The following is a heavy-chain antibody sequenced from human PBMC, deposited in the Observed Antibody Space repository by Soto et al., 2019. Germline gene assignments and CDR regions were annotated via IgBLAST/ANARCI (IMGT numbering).Heavy chain of an antibody. CDR2: IIPILGIA. V-gene: IGHV1-69*02. CDR1: GGTFSSYT. Sequence: QVQLVQSRAEVKKPGSSVKVSCKASGGTFSSYTISWVRQAPGQGLEWMGRIIPILGIANYAQKFQGRVTITADKSTSTAYMELSSLRSEDTAVYYCARLLVLDYYYGMDVWGQGTTVTVSS. CDR3: ARLLVLDYYYGMDV. J-gene: IGHJ6*02. D-gene: IGHD6-13*01.